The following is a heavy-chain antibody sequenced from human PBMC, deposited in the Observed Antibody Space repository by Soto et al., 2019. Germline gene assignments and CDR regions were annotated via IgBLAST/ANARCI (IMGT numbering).Heavy chain of an antibody. D-gene: IGHD6-19*01. Sequence: SQTLSLTCAISGDSVSSNSAAWNWIRQSPSRGLEWLGRTYYRSKWYNDYAVSVKSRITINPDTSKNQFPLQLNSVTPEDTAVYYCARVPAVAWVYAFDIWGQGTMVTVSS. V-gene: IGHV6-1*01. CDR2: TYYRSKWYN. J-gene: IGHJ3*02. CDR1: GDSVSSNSAA. CDR3: ARVPAVAWVYAFDI.